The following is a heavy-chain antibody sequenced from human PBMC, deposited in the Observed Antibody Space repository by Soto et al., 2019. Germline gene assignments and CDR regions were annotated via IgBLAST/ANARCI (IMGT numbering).Heavy chain of an antibody. CDR2: IYYSGAT. V-gene: IGHV4-39*02. Sequence: SETLSLTCDVSGDSISTSSYYWGWIRQPPGKGLEWIASIYYSGATYYNPSLQSRVTISVDTSNNRFSLTLSSLTAADTAVYFCVRLAYSGYLQTWGQGSLVTVSS. CDR1: GDSISTSSYY. J-gene: IGHJ1*01. CDR3: VRLAYSGYLQT. D-gene: IGHD1-26*01.